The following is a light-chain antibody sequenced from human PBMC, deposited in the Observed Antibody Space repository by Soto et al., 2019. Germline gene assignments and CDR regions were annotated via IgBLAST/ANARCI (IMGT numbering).Light chain of an antibody. Sequence: DIQMTQSPSTLSGSVGGRVTITCRASQTISSWLAWYQQKPGKAPKLLIYKASTLKSGVPSRFSGSGSGTDFTLTISSLQPEDFATYYCQQSYSTPPTFGQGTQLEIK. CDR3: QQSYSTPPT. CDR1: QTISSW. V-gene: IGKV1-5*03. CDR2: KAS. J-gene: IGKJ5*01.